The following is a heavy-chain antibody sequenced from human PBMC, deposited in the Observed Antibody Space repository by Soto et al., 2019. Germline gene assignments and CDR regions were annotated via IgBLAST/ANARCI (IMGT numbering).Heavy chain of an antibody. CDR1: GFTFSSSW. J-gene: IGHJ6*03. V-gene: IGHV3-74*01. D-gene: IGHD1-1*01. Sequence: PGGSLRLSCAASGFTFSSSWMHWVRQAPGKGLVWVSRINSDGSSTSYADSVKGRFTISRDNAKNTLYLQMNSLRAEDTAVYYCAIPPGNPEGYYYYYMDVWGKGTTVTVSS. CDR3: AIPPGNPEGYYYYYMDV. CDR2: INSDGSST.